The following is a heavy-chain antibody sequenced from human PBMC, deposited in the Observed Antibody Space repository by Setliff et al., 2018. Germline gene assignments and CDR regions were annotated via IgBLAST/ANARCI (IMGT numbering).Heavy chain of an antibody. CDR1: GGSISGYY. CDR3: ARDASASDGRNAFDI. V-gene: IGHV4-39*07. J-gene: IGHJ3*02. D-gene: IGHD1-26*01. Sequence: PSETLSLTCTVSGGSISGYYWGWVRQPPGKGLEWIGNIYFGGNTYFNPSFKSRVAMSIDTSNSQFSLKLSSVTAADTAIYYCARDASASDGRNAFDIWGQGTMVTVSS. CDR2: IYFGGNT.